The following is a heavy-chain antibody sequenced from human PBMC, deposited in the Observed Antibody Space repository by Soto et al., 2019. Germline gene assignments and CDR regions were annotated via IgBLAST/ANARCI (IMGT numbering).Heavy chain of an antibody. J-gene: IGHJ6*02. D-gene: IGHD2-15*01. CDR3: ARGAREDIAVVIGARPGEYGLDV. CDR1: GFTFRIYA. Sequence: QVQLVESGGGVVQPGRSLRLSCAASGFTFRIYAIHWVRQAPGKGLECVAVISYDGSNNFYRDSVKGRFTISRDNSKNTLYLHINILRYEDTAVYYRARGAREDIAVVIGARPGEYGLDVWGQGTTVTVSS. V-gene: IGHV3-30-3*01. CDR2: ISYDGSNN.